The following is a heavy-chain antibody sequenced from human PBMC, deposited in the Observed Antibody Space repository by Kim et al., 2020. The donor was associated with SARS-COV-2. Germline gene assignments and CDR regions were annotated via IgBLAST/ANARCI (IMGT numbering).Heavy chain of an antibody. Sequence: GGSLRLSCAASGFTFSTYGMHWVRQAPGKGLEWVAVIWNDGSKQWYADSVKGRFTISRDNSKNTLYLQMNSLRAEDTAVYYCAKDIWGQYCRSTSCSSFDYWGQGTLVTVSS. CDR1: GFTFSTYG. CDR3: AKDIWGQYCRSTSCSSFDY. V-gene: IGHV3-33*06. J-gene: IGHJ4*02. D-gene: IGHD2-2*01. CDR2: IWNDGSKQ.